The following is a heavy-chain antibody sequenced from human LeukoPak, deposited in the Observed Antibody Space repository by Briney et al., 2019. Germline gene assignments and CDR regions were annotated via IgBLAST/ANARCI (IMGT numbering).Heavy chain of an antibody. J-gene: IGHJ4*02. CDR2: INAGNGNT. CDR1: GYTFTSYA. D-gene: IGHD6-19*01. V-gene: IGHV1-3*01. CDR3: ARARGSIAVAVYYFDY. Sequence: ASVKVSCKASGYTFTSYAMYWVRQAPGQRLEWMGWINAGNGNTKYSQKFQGRVTITRDTSASTAYMELSSLRSEDTAVYYCARARGSIAVAVYYFDYWGQGTLVTVSS.